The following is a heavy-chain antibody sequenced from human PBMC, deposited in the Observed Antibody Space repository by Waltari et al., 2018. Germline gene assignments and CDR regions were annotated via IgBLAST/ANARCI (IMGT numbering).Heavy chain of an antibody. J-gene: IGHJ4*02. CDR2: FGPEYGET. V-gene: IGHV1-24*01. CDR3: ATGGTTYDSSGYYPYYFDY. Sequence: QVQLVQSGAEVKKPGASVKVSCKVSGYTLTELSMHWVRQAPGKGLEWMGGFGPEYGETIYAQKFQGRVTRTEDTSTDTAYMELSSLRSEDTAVYYCATGGTTYDSSGYYPYYFDYWGQGTLVIVSS. D-gene: IGHD3-22*01. CDR1: GYTLTELS.